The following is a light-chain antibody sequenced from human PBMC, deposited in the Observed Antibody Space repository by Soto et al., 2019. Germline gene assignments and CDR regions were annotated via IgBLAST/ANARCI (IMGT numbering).Light chain of an antibody. CDR2: DVS. V-gene: IGKV1-5*01. Sequence: DVQMTQSPSTLSASVGDSVTITCRASQSIVDSLAWYQLKPGEAPKLLIYDVSNLESGVPSRFSGSGSGTEFSLTIRSLHPDDFATYYCQQYYYSRTFGQGNKVEIK. CDR1: QSIVDS. CDR3: QQYYYSRT. J-gene: IGKJ1*01.